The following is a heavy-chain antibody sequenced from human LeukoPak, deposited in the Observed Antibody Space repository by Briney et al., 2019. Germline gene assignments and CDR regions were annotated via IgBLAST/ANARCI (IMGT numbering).Heavy chain of an antibody. CDR3: ASYPRYSSSPPFDY. D-gene: IGHD6-6*01. CDR1: GYTSTGQD. CDR2: INPNTGVT. Sequence: ASVKVSCKASGYTSTGQDMHWVRQAPGQGLEWMGWINPNTGVTNYAQRLQGRVTMTRDTTISTAYMELSRLTSDDTAVYYCASYPRYSSSPPFDYWGQGTLVTVSS. J-gene: IGHJ4*02. V-gene: IGHV1-2*02.